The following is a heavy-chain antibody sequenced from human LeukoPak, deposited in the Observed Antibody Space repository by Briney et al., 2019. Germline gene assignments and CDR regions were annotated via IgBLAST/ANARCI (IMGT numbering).Heavy chain of an antibody. CDR2: IKQDGSEK. J-gene: IGHJ4*02. V-gene: IGHV3-7*01. CDR3: ARVVFPSRVSDY. D-gene: IGHD2-21*01. CDR1: GFTFSSYW. Sequence: GGSLRLSCAASGFTFSSYWMSWVRQAPAKGLEWVANIKQDGSEKYYVDSVKGRFTISKDNAKNSLYLQMNSLRAEDTAVYYCARVVFPSRVSDYWGQGTLVTVSS.